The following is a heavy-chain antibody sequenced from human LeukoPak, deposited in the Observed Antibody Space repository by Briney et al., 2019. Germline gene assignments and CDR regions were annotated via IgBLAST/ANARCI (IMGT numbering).Heavy chain of an antibody. J-gene: IGHJ6*02. CDR3: ARDARTGTTWYYGMDV. CDR2: IYSGGST. V-gene: IGHV3-66*01. Sequence: GGSLRLSCAASGFTVSSNYMSWVRHAPGKGLEWVSLIYSGGSTYYADSVKGRFTISRDNSKNTLYLQMNTLRAEDTAVYYCARDARTGTTWYYGMDVWGQGTTVTVSS. D-gene: IGHD1-7*01. CDR1: GFTVSSNY.